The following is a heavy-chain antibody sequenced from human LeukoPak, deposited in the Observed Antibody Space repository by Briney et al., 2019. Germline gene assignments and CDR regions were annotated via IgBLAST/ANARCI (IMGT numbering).Heavy chain of an antibody. CDR3: ARDRRWELFDY. CDR1: GGSFSSGDYY. D-gene: IGHD1-26*01. J-gene: IGHJ4*02. V-gene: IGHV4-30-4*01. Sequence: SETLSLTCTVSGGSFSSGDYYWSWIRQPPGKGLEWIGYIYYSGSTYYNPSLKSRVTISVDTSKNQFSLKLSSVTAADTAVYYCARDRRWELFDYWGQGTLVTVSS. CDR2: IYYSGST.